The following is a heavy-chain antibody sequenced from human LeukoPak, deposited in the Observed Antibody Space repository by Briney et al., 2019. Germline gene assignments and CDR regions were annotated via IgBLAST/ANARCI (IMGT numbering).Heavy chain of an antibody. D-gene: IGHD3-3*01. V-gene: IGHV3-23*01. CDR2: ISSSGDNT. Sequence: GGSLRLSCAASGFTFTTYDMNWVRQAPGKGLEWVSGISSSGDNTYYADSVKGRFTISRDKSKNTLYLQMNSLRAEDTAVYYCAKVLFGVGLHYWGQGTLVTVSS. J-gene: IGHJ4*02. CDR3: AKVLFGVGLHY. CDR1: GFTFTTYD.